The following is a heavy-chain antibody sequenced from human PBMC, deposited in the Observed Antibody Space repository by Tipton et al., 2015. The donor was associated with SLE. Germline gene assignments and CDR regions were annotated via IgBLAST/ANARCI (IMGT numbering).Heavy chain of an antibody. CDR2: ISGSGGST. D-gene: IGHD2-21*01. V-gene: IGHV3-23*01. Sequence: SLRLSCAASGFTFSSYAMSWVRQAPGKGLEWVSAISGSGGSTYYADSVKGRFTISRDNSKNTLYLQMNSLRPEDTAVYYCARDNCGGHCYYYYSGMDVWGQGTSLTVSS. CDR1: GFTFSSYA. CDR3: ARDNCGGHCYYYYSGMDV. J-gene: IGHJ6*02.